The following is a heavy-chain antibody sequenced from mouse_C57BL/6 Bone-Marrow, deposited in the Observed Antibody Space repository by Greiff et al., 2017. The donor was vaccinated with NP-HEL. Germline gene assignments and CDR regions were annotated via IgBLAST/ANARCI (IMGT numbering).Heavy chain of an antibody. J-gene: IGHJ1*03. Sequence: EVNVVESGGGLVKPGGSLKLSCAASGFTFSSYAMSWVRQTPEKRLEWVATISDGGSYTYYPDNVKGRFTISRDNAKNNLYLQMSHLKSEDTAMYYCARESWYFDVWGTGTTVTVSS. CDR2: ISDGGSYT. CDR3: ARESWYFDV. V-gene: IGHV5-4*01. CDR1: GFTFSSYA.